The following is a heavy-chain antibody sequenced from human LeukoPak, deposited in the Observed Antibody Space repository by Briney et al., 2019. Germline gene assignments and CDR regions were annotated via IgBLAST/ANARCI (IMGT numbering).Heavy chain of an antibody. CDR1: GGSFSGYY. D-gene: IGHD3-22*01. CDR2: INHSGST. J-gene: IGHJ5*02. Sequence: SETLSLTCAVYGGSFSGYYWSWIRQPPGKGLEWIGEINHSGSTNYNPSRKSRVTISVDTSKNQFSLKLSSVTAADTAVYYCARDNYDSSSNWFDPWGQGTLVTVSS. V-gene: IGHV4-34*01. CDR3: ARDNYDSSSNWFDP.